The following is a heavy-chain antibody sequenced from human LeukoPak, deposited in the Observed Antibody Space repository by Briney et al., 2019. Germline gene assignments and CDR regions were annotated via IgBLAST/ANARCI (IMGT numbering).Heavy chain of an antibody. CDR3: ASGGDYDILTGYLPSNWFDP. D-gene: IGHD3-9*01. V-gene: IGHV1-69*06. Sequence: ASVKVSCKASGGTFSSYAISWVRQAPGQGLEWMGGIIPIFGTANYAQKFQGRVTITADKSTSTAYMELSSLRSEDTAVYYCASGGDYDILTGYLPSNWFDPWGQGTLVTVSS. CDR1: GGTFSSYA. J-gene: IGHJ5*02. CDR2: IIPIFGTA.